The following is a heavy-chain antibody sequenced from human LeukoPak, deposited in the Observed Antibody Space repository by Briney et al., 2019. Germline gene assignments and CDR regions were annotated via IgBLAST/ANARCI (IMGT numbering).Heavy chain of an antibody. J-gene: IGHJ4*02. CDR2: MNPNSGNT. CDR3: ARDTYYYDSSGYYSSYYFDY. Sequence: ASVKVSCKASGYTFTSYDINWVRQATGQGLEWMGWMNPNSGNTGYAQKFQGRVTMTRNTSISTAYMELSSLRSEDTAVYYCARDTYYYDSSGYYSSYYFDYWGQGTLVTVSS. D-gene: IGHD3-22*01. V-gene: IGHV1-8*01. CDR1: GYTFTSYD.